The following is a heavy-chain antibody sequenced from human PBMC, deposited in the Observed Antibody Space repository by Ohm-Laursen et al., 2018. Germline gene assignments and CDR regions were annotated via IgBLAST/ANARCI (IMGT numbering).Heavy chain of an antibody. CDR3: AQVRDDSSGYLT. CDR2: IYWDDDK. CDR1: GFSLSTSGVG. J-gene: IGHJ5*02. Sequence: TQTLTLTGTFSGFSLSTSGVGVGWIRQPPGKALEWLALIYWDDDKRYSPSLKSRHTITKDTSKNQVVLTMTNMDPVDTATYYCAQVRDDSSGYLTWGQGTLVTVSS. V-gene: IGHV2-5*02. D-gene: IGHD3-22*01.